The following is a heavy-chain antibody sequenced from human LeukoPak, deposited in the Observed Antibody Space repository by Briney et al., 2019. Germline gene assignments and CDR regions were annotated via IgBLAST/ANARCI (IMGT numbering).Heavy chain of an antibody. CDR1: GFTVSSNY. V-gene: IGHV3-72*01. CDR3: ARDHYGVQYYY. D-gene: IGHD4-17*01. J-gene: IGHJ4*02. CDR2: TTNKANSYTT. Sequence: PGGSLRLSCAASGFTVSSNYMTWVRQAPGKGLEWVGRTTNKANSYTTEYAASVKGRFTISRDDSKNSLYLQMNSLKTEDTAVYYCARDHYGVQYYYWGQGTLVTVSS.